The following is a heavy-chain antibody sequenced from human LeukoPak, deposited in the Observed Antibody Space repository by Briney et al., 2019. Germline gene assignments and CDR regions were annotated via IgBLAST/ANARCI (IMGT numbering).Heavy chain of an antibody. D-gene: IGHD6-13*01. CDR3: ARGYSSNWYLDT. V-gene: IGHV4-59*01. CDR1: GGSISGYC. Sequence: SETLSLTCTVSGGSISGYCWSWIRQSPGSRLEWIGYFCYSGSANSSPNYNPSLKSRVTMSVDTSKNHFSLNLSSVIAADTAMYYCARGYSSNWYLDTWGQGTLVTVSS. J-gene: IGHJ4*02. CDR2: FCYSGSA.